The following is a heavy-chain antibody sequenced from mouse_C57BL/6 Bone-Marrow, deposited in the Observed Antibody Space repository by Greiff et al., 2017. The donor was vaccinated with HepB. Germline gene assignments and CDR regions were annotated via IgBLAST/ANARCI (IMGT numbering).Heavy chain of an antibody. Sequence: VQLKESGGGLVKPGGSLKLSCAASGFTFSDYGMHWVRQAPEKGLEWVAYISSGSSTIYYADTVKGRFTISRDNAKNTLFLQMTSLRSEDTAMYYCGGAPYYAMDYWGQGTSVTVSS. CDR1: GFTFSDYG. V-gene: IGHV5-17*01. CDR3: GGAPYYAMDY. J-gene: IGHJ4*01. CDR2: ISSGSSTI.